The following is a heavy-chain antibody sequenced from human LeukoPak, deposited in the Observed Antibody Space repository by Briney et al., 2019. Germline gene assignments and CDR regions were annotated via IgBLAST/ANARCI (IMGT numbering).Heavy chain of an antibody. CDR3: AGDNGNKYYFDY. V-gene: IGHV3-33*08. CDR1: GFTFSDYG. J-gene: IGHJ4*02. CDR2: IWHDGSRQ. Sequence: GGSLRLSCAASGFTFSDYGMHWVRQAPVKGLEWVALIWHDGSRQYYADSVKGRFTISRDNAKKSLYLQMNSLRAEDTAVYYCAGDNGNKYYFDYWGQGTLVTVSS. D-gene: IGHD2-8*01.